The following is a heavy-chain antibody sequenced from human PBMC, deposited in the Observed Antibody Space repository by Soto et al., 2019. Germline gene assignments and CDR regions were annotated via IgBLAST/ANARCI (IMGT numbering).Heavy chain of an antibody. Sequence: SETLSLTCAVYGGSFSGYYWSWIRQPPGKGLEWIGEINHSGSTNYNPSLKSRVTISVDTSKNQFSLKLSSVTAADTAVYYCARGFLGIAVAGTIYYYGMDVWGQGTTVTVSS. D-gene: IGHD6-19*01. V-gene: IGHV4-34*01. J-gene: IGHJ6*02. CDR2: INHSGST. CDR1: GGSFSGYY. CDR3: ARGFLGIAVAGTIYYYGMDV.